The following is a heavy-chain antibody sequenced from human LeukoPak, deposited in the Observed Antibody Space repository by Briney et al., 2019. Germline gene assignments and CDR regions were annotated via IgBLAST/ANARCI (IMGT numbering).Heavy chain of an antibody. CDR3: ARHLSGVTGYTYGRGIDY. D-gene: IGHD5-18*01. V-gene: IGHV3-30*04. Sequence: GGSLRLSCAASGFTFSSYAMHWVRQAPGKGLDWVAVISYDGSNKYYADSVKGRFTISRDNSKNTLYLQMNSLRAEDTAVYYCARHLSGVTGYTYGRGIDYWGQGTLVTVSS. CDR2: ISYDGSNK. CDR1: GFTFSSYA. J-gene: IGHJ4*02.